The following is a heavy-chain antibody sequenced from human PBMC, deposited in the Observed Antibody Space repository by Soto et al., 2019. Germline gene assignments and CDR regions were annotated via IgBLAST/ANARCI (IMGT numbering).Heavy chain of an antibody. V-gene: IGHV3-9*01. D-gene: IGHD2-8*01. CDR3: AKDMEGVYAIGYDAFDI. CDR1: GFTFDDYA. CDR2: ISWNSGSI. Sequence: GGSLRLSCAASGFTFDDYAMRWVRQAPGKGLEWVSGISWNSGSIGYADSVKGRFTISRDNAKNSLYLQMNSLRAEDTALYYCAKDMEGVYAIGYDAFDIWGQGTMVTVSS. J-gene: IGHJ3*02.